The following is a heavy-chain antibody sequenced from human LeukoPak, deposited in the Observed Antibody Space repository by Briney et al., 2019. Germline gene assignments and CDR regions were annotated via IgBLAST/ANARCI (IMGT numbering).Heavy chain of an antibody. V-gene: IGHV1-8*03. CDR3: AGVGSSTSYYYYMDV. Sequence: ASVKVSCKASGYTFTSYDINWVRQATGQGLEWMGWMNPNSGNTGYAQKFQGRVTITRNTSISTAYMELSSLRSEDTAVYYCAGVGSSTSYYYYMDVWGKGTTVTVSS. CDR1: GYTFTSYD. D-gene: IGHD2-2*01. CDR2: MNPNSGNT. J-gene: IGHJ6*03.